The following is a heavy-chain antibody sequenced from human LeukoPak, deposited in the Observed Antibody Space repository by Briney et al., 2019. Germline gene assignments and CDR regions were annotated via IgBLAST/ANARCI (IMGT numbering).Heavy chain of an antibody. CDR1: GYTYTGYY. Sequence: ASVKVSYKASGYTYTGYYMHWVRQAPGQGLEWMGRINPNTGGTNYAQKFQGRVTMTRYTSISTAYMELRRLRSDDTAVFYCARDHLRGESTGGYHFDYWGQGTLVTVSS. D-gene: IGHD3-16*02. J-gene: IGHJ4*02. CDR3: ARDHLRGESTGGYHFDY. CDR2: INPNTGGT. V-gene: IGHV1-2*06.